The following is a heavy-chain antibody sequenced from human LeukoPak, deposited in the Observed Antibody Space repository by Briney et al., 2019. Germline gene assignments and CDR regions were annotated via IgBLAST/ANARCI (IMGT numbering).Heavy chain of an antibody. Sequence: SETLSLTCAVYGGSFSGYYWSWIRQPPGKGLEWIGYIYHSGSTYYNPSLKSRVTISVDRSKNQFSLKLSSVTAADTAVYYCARDRGHNAFDIWGQGTMVTVSS. CDR1: GGSFSGYY. D-gene: IGHD2-21*01. V-gene: IGHV4-34*01. CDR2: IYHSGST. CDR3: ARDRGHNAFDI. J-gene: IGHJ3*02.